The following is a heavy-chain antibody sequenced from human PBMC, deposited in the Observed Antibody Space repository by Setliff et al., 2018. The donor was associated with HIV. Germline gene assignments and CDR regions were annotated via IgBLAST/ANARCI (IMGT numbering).Heavy chain of an antibody. CDR1: GFNFSSHT. CDR2: ISSTGTYI. Sequence: GGSLRLSCAASGFNFSSHTMNWIRQAPGKGLEWVSSISSTGTYIYYADSMKGRFTISRDNAKNSLYLQMNSLRAEDTAVYFCAKEGRTTSAFDVWGQGTMVTVSS. J-gene: IGHJ3*01. D-gene: IGHD1-1*01. V-gene: IGHV3-21*01. CDR3: AKEGRTTSAFDV.